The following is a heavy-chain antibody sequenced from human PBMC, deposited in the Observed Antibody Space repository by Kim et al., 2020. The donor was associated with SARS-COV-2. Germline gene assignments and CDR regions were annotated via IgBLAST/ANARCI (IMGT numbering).Heavy chain of an antibody. CDR2: ISYDGSNK. Sequence: GGSLRLSCAASGFTFSSYAMHWVRQAPGKGLEWVAVISYDGSNKYYADSVKGRFTISRDNSKNTLYLQMNSLRAEDTAVYYCARDPGFWSGYYTRYFDYWGQGTLVTVSS. CDR3: ARDPGFWSGYYTRYFDY. J-gene: IGHJ4*02. D-gene: IGHD3-3*01. V-gene: IGHV3-30-3*01. CDR1: GFTFSSYA.